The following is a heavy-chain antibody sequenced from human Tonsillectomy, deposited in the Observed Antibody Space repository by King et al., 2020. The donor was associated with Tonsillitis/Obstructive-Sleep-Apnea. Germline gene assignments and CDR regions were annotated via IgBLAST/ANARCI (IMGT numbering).Heavy chain of an antibody. J-gene: IGHJ4*02. CDR1: GYSFTSYW. CDR2: IDPSDSYT. V-gene: IGHV5-10-1*01. D-gene: IGHD6-13*01. CDR3: ARGGILSAGAPDF. Sequence: VQLVEFGAEVKKPGEYLRISCKGSGYSFTSYWIGWVRQMPGKGLEWMGRIDPSDSYTNYSPSFQGHVTISADKSISTAYLQWSSLKSSDTAMYYCARGGILSAGAPDFWGQGTLVTVSS.